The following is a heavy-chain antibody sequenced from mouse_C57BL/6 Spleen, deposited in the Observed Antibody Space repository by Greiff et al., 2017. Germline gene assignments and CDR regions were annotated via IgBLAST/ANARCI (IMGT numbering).Heavy chain of an antibody. V-gene: IGHV1-64*01. CDR1: GYTFTSYW. CDR2: IHPNSGST. Sequence: QVQLQQPGAELVKPGASVKLSCKASGYTFTSYWMHWVKQRPGQGLEWIGMIHPNSGSTNYNEKFKSKATLTVDKSSSKAYMQLSSLTSEDSAVYYCASGNYYGNYDAMDYWGQGTSVTVSS. D-gene: IGHD2-1*01. CDR3: ASGNYYGNYDAMDY. J-gene: IGHJ4*01.